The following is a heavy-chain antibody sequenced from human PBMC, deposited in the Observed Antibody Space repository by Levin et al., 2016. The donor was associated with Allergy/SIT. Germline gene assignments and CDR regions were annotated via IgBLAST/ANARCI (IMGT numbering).Heavy chain of an antibody. J-gene: IGHJ4*02. CDR3: ARDNEWSFDY. D-gene: IGHD2-8*01. CDR2: IYDSETT. V-gene: IGHV4-59*11. Sequence: SETLSLTCTVSGASISSQYWSWIRQPPGKGLEWIGYIYDSETTNYNPSLKGRVTISVDTSKNQFSLKLSSVTAADTAVYYCARDNEWSFDYWGQGTLVTVSS. CDR1: GASISSQY.